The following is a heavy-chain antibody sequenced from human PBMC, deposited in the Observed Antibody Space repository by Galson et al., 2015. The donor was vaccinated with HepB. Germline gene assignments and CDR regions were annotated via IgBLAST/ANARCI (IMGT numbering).Heavy chain of an antibody. CDR2: INPSGGST. CDR3: ARDMATVVTLGAFDI. Sequence: SVKVSCKASGCTFTSYYMHWVRQAPGQGLEWMGIINPSGGSTSYAQKLQGRVTMTRDTSTSTVYMELSSLRSEDTAVYYCARDMATVVTLGAFDIWGQGTMVTVSS. D-gene: IGHD4-23*01. CDR1: GCTFTSYY. J-gene: IGHJ3*02. V-gene: IGHV1-46*04.